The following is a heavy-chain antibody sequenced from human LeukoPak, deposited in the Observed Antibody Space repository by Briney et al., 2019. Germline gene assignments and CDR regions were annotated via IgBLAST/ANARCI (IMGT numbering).Heavy chain of an antibody. V-gene: IGHV3-15*01. CDR1: ACSNAW. D-gene: IGHD4-23*01. CDR2: IKSKSDGGTT. CDR3: TTEAYGGPDY. Sequence: GGSLRLSCAASACSNAWMSWVCQAPGKGLEWVGRIKSKSDGGTTDYAAPVKGRFTISREDSKNTLFLQMNSLKTEDTAVYYCTTEAYGGPDYWGQGTLVTVSS. J-gene: IGHJ4*02.